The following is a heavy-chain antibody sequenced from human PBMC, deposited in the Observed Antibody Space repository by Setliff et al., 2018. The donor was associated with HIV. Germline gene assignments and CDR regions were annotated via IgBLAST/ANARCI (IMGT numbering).Heavy chain of an antibody. CDR1: GFSLSSSW. J-gene: IGHJ3*02. CDR2: MNQDGSEI. Sequence: PGESLKISCEAFGFSLSSSWMSWVRQAPGKGLEWVANMNQDGSEINYVDFVKGRFTISRNNADNSLYLQMSSLRAEDTAVYYCVRDRGWSTFDIWGQGTMVTVSS. D-gene: IGHD3-10*01. V-gene: IGHV3-7*01. CDR3: VRDRGWSTFDI.